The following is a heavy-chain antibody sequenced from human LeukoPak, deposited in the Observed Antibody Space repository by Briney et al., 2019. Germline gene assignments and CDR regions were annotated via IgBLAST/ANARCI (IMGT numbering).Heavy chain of an antibody. Sequence: GALRLSCAASGFTFSSYWMHWVRQAPGKGLVWVSRINSDGSSTSYADSVKGRFTISRDNAKNTLYLQMNSLRAEDTAVYYCASGGYCSSTSCYSPDYWGQGTLVTVSS. CDR2: INSDGSST. CDR3: ASGGYCSSTSCYSPDY. CDR1: GFTFSSYW. V-gene: IGHV3-74*01. D-gene: IGHD2-2*01. J-gene: IGHJ4*02.